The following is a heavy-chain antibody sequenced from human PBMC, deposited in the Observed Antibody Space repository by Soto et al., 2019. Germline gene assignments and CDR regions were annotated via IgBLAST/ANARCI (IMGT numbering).Heavy chain of an antibody. CDR1: GFTFSNYA. CDR2: ISGTGGGT. J-gene: IGHJ6*02. V-gene: IGHV3-23*01. D-gene: IGHD3-10*01. Sequence: EVHLLESGGGLVQPGGSLRLCCAASGFTFSNYAMTWVRQAPGKGLEWVSVISGTGGGTNNADSAKGRFTTSRDNSKNTLYLQMNSLRAEDTAVYYCAKRAFYGSGIPNYYGMDVWGQGTAVTVSS. CDR3: AKRAFYGSGIPNYYGMDV.